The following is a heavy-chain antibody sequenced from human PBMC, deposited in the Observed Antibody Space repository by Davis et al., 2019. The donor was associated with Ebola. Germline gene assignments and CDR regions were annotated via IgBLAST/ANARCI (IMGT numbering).Heavy chain of an antibody. CDR2: ITGDGITT. V-gene: IGHV3-64*01. D-gene: IGHD3-9*01. Sequence: GGSLRLSCAASGFTFINYAMFWLRQAPGRGLEYVSAITGDGITTDYASSVKGRFTISRDNSENTLFLQMSSLRAEDTTVYYCAKSFEWDSLYYPLDEWGQGTLVTVSS. CDR1: GFTFINYA. J-gene: IGHJ4*02. CDR3: AKSFEWDSLYYPLDE.